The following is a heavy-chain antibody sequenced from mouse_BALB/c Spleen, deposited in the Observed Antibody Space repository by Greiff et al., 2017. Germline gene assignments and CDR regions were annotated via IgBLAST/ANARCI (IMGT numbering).Heavy chain of an antibody. J-gene: IGHJ2*01. D-gene: IGHD4-1*01. CDR2: ISYSGST. CDR1: GYSITSDYA. Sequence: EVKLQESGPGLVKPSQSLSLTCTVTGYSITSDYAWNWIRQFPGNKLEWMGYISYSGSTSYNPSLKSRISITRDTSKNQFFLQLNSVTTEDTATYYCTNFFDYWGQGTTLTVSS. V-gene: IGHV3-2*02. CDR3: TNFFDY.